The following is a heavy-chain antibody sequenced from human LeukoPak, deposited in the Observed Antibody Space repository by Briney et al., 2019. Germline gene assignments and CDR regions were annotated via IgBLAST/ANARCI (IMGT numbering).Heavy chain of an antibody. CDR2: IIPIFGIA. Sequence: SVKVSCKASGGTFSSYAISRVRQAPGQGLEWMGRIIPIFGIANYAQKFQGRVTITADKSTSTAYMELSSLRSEDTAVYYCARVNLQNWNQPPRPGRYYFDYWGQGTLVTVSS. D-gene: IGHD1-1*01. CDR3: ARVNLQNWNQPPRPGRYYFDY. V-gene: IGHV1-69*04. CDR1: GGTFSSYA. J-gene: IGHJ4*02.